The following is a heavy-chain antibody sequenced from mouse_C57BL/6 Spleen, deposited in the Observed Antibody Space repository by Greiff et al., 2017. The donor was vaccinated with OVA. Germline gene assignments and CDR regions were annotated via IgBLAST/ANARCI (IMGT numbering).Heavy chain of an antibody. CDR3: ARPYHYYYGSSRIYFDD. D-gene: IGHD1-1*01. Sequence: QVQLQQSGAELARPGASVKLSCKASGYTFTSYGISWVKQRTGQGLEWIGEIYPRSGNTYYNEKFKGKATLTADKSSSTAYMELRSLTSEDSAVYFCARPYHYYYGSSRIYFDDWGQGTTLTVSS. CDR2: IYPRSGNT. J-gene: IGHJ2*01. V-gene: IGHV1-81*01. CDR1: GYTFTSYG.